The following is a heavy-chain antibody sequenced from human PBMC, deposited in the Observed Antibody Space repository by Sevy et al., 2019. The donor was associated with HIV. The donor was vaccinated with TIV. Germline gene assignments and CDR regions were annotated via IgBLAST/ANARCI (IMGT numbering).Heavy chain of an antibody. V-gene: IGHV1-69*13. CDR2: IIPIFGTA. Sequence: ASVKVSCKASGGTFSSYAISWVRQAPGQGLEWMGGIIPIFGTANYTQKFQGRVTITADESTSTAYMELSSLRSEDTAVYYCAKDYSTGWYGYYYGMDVRGQGTTVTVSS. D-gene: IGHD6-19*01. J-gene: IGHJ6*02. CDR1: GGTFSSYA. CDR3: AKDYSTGWYGYYYGMDV.